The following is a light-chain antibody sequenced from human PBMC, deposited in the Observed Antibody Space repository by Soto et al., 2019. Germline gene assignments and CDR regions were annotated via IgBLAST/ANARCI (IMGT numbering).Light chain of an antibody. CDR2: PXS. CDR1: QGIRDD. V-gene: IGKV1-17*01. J-gene: IGKJ1*01. Sequence: DIHMTQSPSSLSASVGDRVTIPXRASQGIRDDLSWYQQQQGXAPKXXXAPXSSLQRGGPSRLSGSGSVTEFTLTISSLQPEDFANYYCLQHKSYPRTFGQGTKVDIK. CDR3: LQHKSYPRT.